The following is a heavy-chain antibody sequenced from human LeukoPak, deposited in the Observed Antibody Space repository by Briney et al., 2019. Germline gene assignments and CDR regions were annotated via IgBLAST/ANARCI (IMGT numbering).Heavy chain of an antibody. CDR3: ARASSRGYSYGSFRRYFDY. CDR2: INHSGST. V-gene: IGHV4-34*01. Sequence: SETLSLTCAVYGGSFSGYYWSWIRQPPGKGLEWIGEINHSGSTNYNPSLKSRVTISVDTSKNQFSLKLSSVTAADTAVYYCARASSRGYSYGSFRRYFDYWGQGTLVTVSS. D-gene: IGHD5-18*01. J-gene: IGHJ4*02. CDR1: GGSFSGYY.